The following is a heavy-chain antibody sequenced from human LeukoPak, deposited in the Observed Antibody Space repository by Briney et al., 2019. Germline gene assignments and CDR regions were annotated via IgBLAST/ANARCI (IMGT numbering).Heavy chain of an antibody. V-gene: IGHV1-18*01. CDR1: GYTFTSYG. J-gene: IGHJ3*02. CDR3: ARVYFDDFWSGYRADAFDI. D-gene: IGHD3-3*01. Sequence: ASVKVSCKASGYTFTSYGISWVRQAPGQGLEWMGWISAYNGNTNYAQKLQGRVTMTTDTSTSTAYMELRSLRSDDTAVYYCARVYFDDFWSGYRADAFDIWGQGTMVAVSS. CDR2: ISAYNGNT.